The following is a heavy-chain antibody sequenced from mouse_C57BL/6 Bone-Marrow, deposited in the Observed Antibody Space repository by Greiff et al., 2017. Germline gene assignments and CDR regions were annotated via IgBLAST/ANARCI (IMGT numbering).Heavy chain of an antibody. J-gene: IGHJ3*01. CDR1: GYTFTSYW. V-gene: IGHV1-50*01. CDR3: AREGLRGFAY. CDR2: IDPSDSYT. Sequence: QVQLQQPGAELVKPGASVKLSCKASGYTFTSYWMQWVKQRPGQGLEGIGEIDPSDSYTNYNQKFKGKATVTVDTSSSTAYMQLSSLTSEDSAVDYCAREGLRGFAYWGQGTLVTVSA. D-gene: IGHD3-1*01.